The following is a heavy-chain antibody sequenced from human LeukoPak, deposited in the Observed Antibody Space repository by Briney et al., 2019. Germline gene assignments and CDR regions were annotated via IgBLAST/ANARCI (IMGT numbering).Heavy chain of an antibody. CDR1: GGSFSSYY. V-gene: IGHV4-59*08. CDR3: ARRAGYSGYDIIDY. CDR2: IYYSGST. Sequence: SETLSLTCTVSGGSFSSYYWSWIRQPPGKGLEWIGYIYYSGSTNYNPSLKSRVTISVDTSKNQFSLKLSSVTAADTAVYYCARRAGYSGYDIIDYWGQGTLVTVSS. D-gene: IGHD5-12*01. J-gene: IGHJ4*02.